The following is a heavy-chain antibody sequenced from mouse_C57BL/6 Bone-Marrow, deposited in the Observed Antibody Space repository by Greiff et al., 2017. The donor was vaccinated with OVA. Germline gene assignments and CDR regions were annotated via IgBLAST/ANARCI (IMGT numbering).Heavy chain of an antibody. CDR1: GFNIKDYY. V-gene: IGHV14-2*01. D-gene: IGHD1-1*01. CDR3: ATLYYGSRYYAMDY. CDR2: IDPEDGET. J-gene: IGHJ4*01. Sequence: EVHLVESGAELVKPGASVKLSCTASGFNIKDYYMHWVKQRTEQGLEWIGRIDPEDGETKYAPKFQGKATITADTSSNTAYLQLSSLTSEDTAVYYCATLYYGSRYYAMDYWGQGTSVTVSS.